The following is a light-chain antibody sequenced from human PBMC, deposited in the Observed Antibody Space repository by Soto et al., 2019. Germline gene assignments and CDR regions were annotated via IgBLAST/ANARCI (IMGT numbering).Light chain of an antibody. CDR1: QNLSRYF. V-gene: IGKV3-20*01. J-gene: IGKJ3*01. CDR2: GAS. Sequence: EVVLTQSPGTLSLSPGDRASLSCRASQNLSRYFLAWYQHKPGQAPRLLISGASRRATGIPDRFSGAGSGTDFTLTISRLEPEDFTVYYCQQYGISPFTFGPGTKVDVK. CDR3: QQYGISPFT.